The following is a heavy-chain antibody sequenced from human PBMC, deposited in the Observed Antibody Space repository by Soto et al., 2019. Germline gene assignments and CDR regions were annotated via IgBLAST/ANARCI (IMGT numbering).Heavy chain of an antibody. Sequence: LVPMPLTCAVFGGYFRGHYWRWISQPQVKGLEWIGEINHSGSTNYNPSLKSRVTISVDTSKNQFSLKLSSVTAADTAVYYCARGRGRYCSSTSCYTVWDLYYYYGMDVWGQGSTVTVSS. J-gene: IGHJ6*02. CDR1: GGYFRGHY. CDR2: INHSGST. CDR3: ARGRGRYCSSTSCYTVWDLYYYYGMDV. D-gene: IGHD2-2*02. V-gene: IGHV4-34*01.